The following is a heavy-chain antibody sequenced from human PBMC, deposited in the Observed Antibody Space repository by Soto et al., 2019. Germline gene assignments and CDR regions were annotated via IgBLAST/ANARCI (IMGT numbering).Heavy chain of an antibody. J-gene: IGHJ4*02. Sequence: SETLSLTCTVSGGSISSGGYYWSWIRQHPGKGLEWIGYIYYSGSTYYNPSLKSRVTISVDTSKNHFSLKPSSVTAADTAVYYCARERRYFDWLSGTLDYWGQGTLVTVSS. V-gene: IGHV4-31*03. CDR3: ARERRYFDWLSGTLDY. CDR2: IYYSGST. D-gene: IGHD3-9*01. CDR1: GGSISSGGYY.